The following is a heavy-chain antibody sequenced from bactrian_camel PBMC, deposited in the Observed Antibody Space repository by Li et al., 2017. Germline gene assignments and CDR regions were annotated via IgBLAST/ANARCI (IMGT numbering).Heavy chain of an antibody. D-gene: IGHD1*01. Sequence: HVQLVESGGGSVQAGGSLRLSCVASGERFGRLCMAWFRQAPGRERERVAAIASGGSVSYADSVKGRFTISHDRPTRMLYLQMDSVKSEDTGTYYCAAETSSYQCSEAVRGRSLSMGTWGRGTQVTV. CDR1: GERFGRLC. CDR3: AAETSSYQCSEAVRGRSLSMGT. CDR2: IASGGSV. V-gene: IGHV3S53*01. J-gene: IGHJ4*01.